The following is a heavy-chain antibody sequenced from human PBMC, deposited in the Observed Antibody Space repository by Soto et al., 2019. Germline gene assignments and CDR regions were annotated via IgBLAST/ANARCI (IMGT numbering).Heavy chain of an antibody. Sequence: PSETLSLTCAVYGGSFSGYYWSWIRQPPGKGLEWIGEINHSGSTNYNPSLKSRVTISVDTSKNQFSLKLSSVTAADTAVYYCARVGGPLAPYGSGYYFDYWGQGTLVTVSS. CDR3: ARVGGPLAPYGSGYYFDY. CDR1: GGSFSGYY. CDR2: INHSGST. D-gene: IGHD3-10*01. V-gene: IGHV4-34*01. J-gene: IGHJ4*02.